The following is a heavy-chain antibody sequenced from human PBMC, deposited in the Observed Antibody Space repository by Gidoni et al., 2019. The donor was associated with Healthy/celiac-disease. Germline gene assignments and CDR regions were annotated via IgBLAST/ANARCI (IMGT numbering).Heavy chain of an antibody. CDR2: MNPNSGNT. V-gene: IGHV1-8*01. CDR1: GYTFSSYD. Sequence: QVQLVQSGAEVKKPGASVKVSCKASGYTFSSYDINWVRQATGQGLEWMGWMNPNSGNTGYAQKFLGRVTMTRNTAISTAYMELSSLRSDDTAVYYCARGRWLAVDSLDPWGQGTLVTVSA. J-gene: IGHJ5*02. CDR3: ARGRWLAVDSLDP. D-gene: IGHD6-19*01.